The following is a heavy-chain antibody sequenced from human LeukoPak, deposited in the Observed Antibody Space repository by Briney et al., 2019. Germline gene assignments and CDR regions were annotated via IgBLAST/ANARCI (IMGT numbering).Heavy chain of an antibody. CDR1: GGSISSSSYY. Sequence: SETLSLTCTVSGGSISSSSYYWGWIRQPPGKGLEWIGSIYYSGSTYYNPSLKSRVTISVDTSKNQFSLKLSSVTAADTAVYYCARGHNRYCSSTSCYHYYYYMDVWGKGTTVTVSS. CDR3: ARGHNRYCSSTSCYHYYYYMDV. CDR2: IYYSGST. D-gene: IGHD2-2*01. J-gene: IGHJ6*03. V-gene: IGHV4-39*07.